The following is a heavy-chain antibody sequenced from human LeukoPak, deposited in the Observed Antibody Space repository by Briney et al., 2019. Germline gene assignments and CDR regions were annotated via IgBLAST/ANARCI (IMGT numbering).Heavy chain of an antibody. J-gene: IGHJ1*01. CDR1: AFTFSSYA. CDR2: ISSSGAYT. CDR3: AKYFASGSYYKLPH. V-gene: IGHV3-23*01. D-gene: IGHD3-10*01. Sequence: QPGGSLRLSCAASAFTFSSYAMSWVRPAPGKGLEWVSTISSSGAYTYYADSVKGRFTISRDNSKNTLYLQMNSQRAEDTGVYFCAKYFASGSYYKLPHWGQGTLVTVSS.